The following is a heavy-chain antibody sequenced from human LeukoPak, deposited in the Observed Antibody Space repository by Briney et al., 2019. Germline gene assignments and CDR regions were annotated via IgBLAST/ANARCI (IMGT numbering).Heavy chain of an antibody. CDR2: IRSKANSYAT. V-gene: IGHV3-73*01. Sequence: GGSLRLSCAASGFTFSGSAMHWVRQASGKGLEWVGRIRSKANSYATAYAASVKGRFTISRDDSKNTAYLQTNSLKTEDTAVYYCTRQFDYGDYGSDYWGQGTLVTVSS. D-gene: IGHD4-17*01. CDR3: TRQFDYGDYGSDY. J-gene: IGHJ4*02. CDR1: GFTFSGSA.